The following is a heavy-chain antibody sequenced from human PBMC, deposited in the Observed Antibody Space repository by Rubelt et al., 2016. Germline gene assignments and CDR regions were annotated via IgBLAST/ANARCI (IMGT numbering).Heavy chain of an antibody. CDR3: ARGPYDILTGYPVENWFDP. CDR2: ISAYNGNT. Sequence: APGQGLGWMGWISAYNGNTSYAQKLQGRVTMTTDTSTSTAYMELRSLRSDDTAVYYCARGPYDILTGYPVENWFDPWGQGTLVTVSS. J-gene: IGHJ5*02. V-gene: IGHV1-18*01. D-gene: IGHD3-9*01.